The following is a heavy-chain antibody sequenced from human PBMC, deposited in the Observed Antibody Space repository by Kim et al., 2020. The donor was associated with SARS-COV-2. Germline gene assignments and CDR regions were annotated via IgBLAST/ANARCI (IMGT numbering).Heavy chain of an antibody. J-gene: IGHJ5*02. CDR2: ISAHNGNA. V-gene: IGHV1-18*01. D-gene: IGHD1-26*01. Sequence: ASVKVSCKASGYTFINYGISWVRQAPGQGFQWMGWISAHNGNAKYEQKFQGRVTITRDRSTSTVTMELRSLRPDDTAISFCARDVYSENTTGGDWFDPWGQGALVTVTS. CDR3: ARDVYSENTTGGDWFDP. CDR1: GYTFINYG.